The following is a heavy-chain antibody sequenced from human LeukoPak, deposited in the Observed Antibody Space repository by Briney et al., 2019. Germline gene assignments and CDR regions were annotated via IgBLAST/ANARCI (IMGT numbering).Heavy chain of an antibody. CDR1: GFSLRTSGVG. Sequence: SGPTLVNPTQTLTLTCTFTGFSLRTSGVGVEWIRQPPGKALEWLALIYANDDKRYSPSLKSRLTITKDTSKTQVVLTMTNVGLTDTATYYCGHRRDYGGNSVWGQGTLVTVSS. D-gene: IGHD4-23*01. V-gene: IGHV2-5*01. CDR3: GHRRDYGGNSV. J-gene: IGHJ4*02. CDR2: IYANDDK.